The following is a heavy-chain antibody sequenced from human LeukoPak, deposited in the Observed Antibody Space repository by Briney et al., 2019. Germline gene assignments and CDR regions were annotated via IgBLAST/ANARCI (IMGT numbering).Heavy chain of an antibody. CDR3: ARDGVYGSGSTDYYYYGMDV. V-gene: IGHV1-69*01. CDR2: IIPIFGTA. Sequence: ASVKVSCKASGGTFSSYAISWVRQAPGQGLEWMGGIIPIFGTANYAQKFQGRVTITADESTSTAYMELSSLRSEDTAVYYCARDGVYGSGSTDYYYYGMDVWGQGTTVTVSS. J-gene: IGHJ6*02. CDR1: GGTFSSYA. D-gene: IGHD3-10*01.